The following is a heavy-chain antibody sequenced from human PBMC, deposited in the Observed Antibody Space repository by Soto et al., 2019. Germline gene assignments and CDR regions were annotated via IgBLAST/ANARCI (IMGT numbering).Heavy chain of an antibody. CDR3: ARRYCSSASCPRNYYGMDV. J-gene: IGHJ6*02. Sequence: GGSLKISCQGSGYNFASYWISWVRQMPGKGLEWMGRIDPIDSYTNYSPSFQGHVTISADKSISTAYLQWSSLKASDTAMYYCARRYCSSASCPRNYYGMDVWGQGTTVTVSS. CDR2: IDPIDSYT. V-gene: IGHV5-10-1*01. D-gene: IGHD2-2*01. CDR1: GYNFASYW.